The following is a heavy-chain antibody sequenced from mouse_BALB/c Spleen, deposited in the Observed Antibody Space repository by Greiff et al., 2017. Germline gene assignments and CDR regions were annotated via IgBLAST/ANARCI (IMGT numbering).Heavy chain of an antibody. V-gene: IGHV5-15*02. CDR2: ISNLAYSN. CDR1: GFTFSDSG. Sequence: EVQLMQSGGGLVQPGGSRKLSCAASGFTFSDSGMAWVRQAPGQGPEWVAFISNLAYSNYYADTVTGRFTISRENAKNTLYLEMSRLRSEDTAMYYGAREDAYYFDYWGQGTTLTVSS. J-gene: IGHJ2*01. CDR3: AREDAYYFDY.